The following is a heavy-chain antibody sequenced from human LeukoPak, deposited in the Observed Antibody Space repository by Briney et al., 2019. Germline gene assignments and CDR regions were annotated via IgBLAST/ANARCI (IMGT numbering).Heavy chain of an antibody. CDR3: AIAAAAHNNWFAP. J-gene: IGHJ5*02. V-gene: IGHV1-2*02. CDR2: INPNSGGT. CDR1: GYTVTGYY. Sequence: EASVKVSCKASGYTVTGYYMHWVRQAPGQGLEWMGWINPNSGGTNYAQKFQGRVTMTRDTSISTAYMELSRLRSDDTAVYYCAIAAAAHNNWFAPWGQGTLVTVSS. D-gene: IGHD6-13*01.